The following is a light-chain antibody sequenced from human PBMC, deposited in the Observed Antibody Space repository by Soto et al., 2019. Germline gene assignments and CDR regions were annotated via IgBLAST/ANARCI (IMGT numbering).Light chain of an antibody. Sequence: QSVLTQPASVSGSPGQSITISCTETSSDVGGYKYVSWYQQHPDKAPKLTIFEVSNRPSGISSRFSGSKSGNTASLTISGLQAEDEADYYCASYTSSSTSVIFGRGTKLTVL. CDR2: EVS. V-gene: IGLV2-14*01. J-gene: IGLJ2*01. CDR3: ASYTSSSTSVI. CDR1: SSDVGGYKY.